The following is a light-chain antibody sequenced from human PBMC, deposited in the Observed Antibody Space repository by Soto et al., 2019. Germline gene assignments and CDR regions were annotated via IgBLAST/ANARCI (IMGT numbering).Light chain of an antibody. CDR2: RNN. CDR3: AAWDESLSGPYV. J-gene: IGLJ1*01. Sequence: QSVLTQPPSASGTAGQRVTMSWSGSSSNIGSNYVYWYQQLPGAAPKLLIYRNNQRPSGVPDRFSGSKSGTSASLAISGLRSEDEADYYCAAWDESLSGPYVFGAGTKVTVL. CDR1: SSNIGSNY. V-gene: IGLV1-47*01.